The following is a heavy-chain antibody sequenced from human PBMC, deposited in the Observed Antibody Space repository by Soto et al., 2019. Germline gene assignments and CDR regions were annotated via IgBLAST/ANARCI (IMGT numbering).Heavy chain of an antibody. J-gene: IGHJ4*02. CDR1: GFTFSSYA. CDR2: ISGSGGST. CDR3: AKDQVEYSSSSPDY. Sequence: GGSLRLSCAASGFTFSSYAMSWVRQAPGKGLEWVSAISGSGGSTYYADSVKGRFTISRDNSKNTLYLQMNSLRAEDTAVYYCAKDQVEYSSSSPDYWGQGTLVTVSS. V-gene: IGHV3-23*01. D-gene: IGHD6-6*01.